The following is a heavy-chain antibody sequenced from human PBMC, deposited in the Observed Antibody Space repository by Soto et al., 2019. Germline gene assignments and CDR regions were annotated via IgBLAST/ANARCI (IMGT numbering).Heavy chain of an antibody. V-gene: IGHV4-30-4*01. CDR3: ASFPTHPQGPSEAFDS. CDR2: IYYSGST. Sequence: SETLSLTCTVSGGSISSCDYYWSWIRQPPGKGLEWIGYIYYSGSTYYNPSLKSRVTISVDTSKNQFSLKLSSVTAADTAVYYCASFPTHPQGPSEAFDSWGQVTMVTVSS. J-gene: IGHJ3*02. CDR1: GGSISSCDYY.